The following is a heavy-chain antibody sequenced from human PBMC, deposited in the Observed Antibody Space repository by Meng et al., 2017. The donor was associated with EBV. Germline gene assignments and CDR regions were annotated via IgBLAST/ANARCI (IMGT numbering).Heavy chain of an antibody. CDR3: AKHRLGPLDY. V-gene: IGHV3-53*01. D-gene: IGHD5-12*01. Sequence: GQLVESGGGWIQPGGSLSLSCAASVFTVSSNYMSCVRQAPGKGLEWVSVIYSGGSTYYAASVKGRFTISRDNSKNTLYLQMNSLRAEDTAVYYCAKHRLGPLDYWGQGTLVTVSS. J-gene: IGHJ4*02. CDR2: IYSGGST. CDR1: VFTVSSNY.